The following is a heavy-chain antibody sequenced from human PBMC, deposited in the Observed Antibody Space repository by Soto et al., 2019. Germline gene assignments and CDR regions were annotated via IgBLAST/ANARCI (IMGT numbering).Heavy chain of an antibody. CDR1: GFTFSSYD. J-gene: IGHJ4*02. CDR3: ARRGSGSYYDY. D-gene: IGHD1-26*01. V-gene: IGHV3-23*01. CDR2: ISGSGGST. Sequence: EVQLLESGGGLVQPGGSLRLSCAASGFTFSSYDMRWVRQAPVKGLEWVSAISGSGGSTYYADSVKGRFTISRDNSKNTLYLQMNSLRAEDTAVCYCARRGSGSYYDYWGQGPLVTVSS.